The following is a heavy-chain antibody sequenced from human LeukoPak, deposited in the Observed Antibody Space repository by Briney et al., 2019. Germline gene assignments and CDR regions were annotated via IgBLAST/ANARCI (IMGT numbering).Heavy chain of an antibody. V-gene: IGHV3-33*06. Sequence: GGSLRLSCAASGFTFSSYGMHWVRQAPGKGLEWVAVIWYDGSNKYYADSVKGRFTISRDNSKNTLYLQMNSLRAEDTAVYYCAKDFNGFWSGYYPDPAFDIWGQGTMVTVSS. D-gene: IGHD3-3*01. CDR2: IWYDGSNK. CDR3: AKDFNGFWSGYYPDPAFDI. CDR1: GFTFSSYG. J-gene: IGHJ3*02.